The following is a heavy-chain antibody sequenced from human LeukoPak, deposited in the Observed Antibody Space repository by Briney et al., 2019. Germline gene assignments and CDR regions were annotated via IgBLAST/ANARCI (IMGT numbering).Heavy chain of an antibody. CDR3: AKRRYGVWSGYSNCFDP. CDR2: IYTSRST. D-gene: IGHD3-3*01. V-gene: IGHV4-61*02. Sequence: SETLSLTCTVSGGSISSGSYYWSWIRQPAGKGLEWIGRIYTSRSTNYNPSLKSRVTISVDTSKNQFSLKLSSVTAADTVVYCCAKRRYGVWSGYSNCFDPWGQGTLLTVSS. J-gene: IGHJ5*01. CDR1: GGSISSGSYY.